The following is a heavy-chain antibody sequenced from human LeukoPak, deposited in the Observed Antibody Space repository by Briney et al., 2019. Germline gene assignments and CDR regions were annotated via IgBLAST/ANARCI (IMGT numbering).Heavy chain of an antibody. J-gene: IGHJ4*02. V-gene: IGHV4-39*01. D-gene: IGHD6-19*01. CDR3: ARYRTIAVSSTGWSDY. CDR2: INYSGST. CDR1: GGSISRSSYH. Sequence: SETLSLTCTVSGGSISRSSYHWGWIRQPPGQGLEWIGNINYSGSTYYNPSLKSRVTISVDTSKNQFSLKLTSVTAADTALYYCARYRTIAVSSTGWSDYWGQGTLVTVSS.